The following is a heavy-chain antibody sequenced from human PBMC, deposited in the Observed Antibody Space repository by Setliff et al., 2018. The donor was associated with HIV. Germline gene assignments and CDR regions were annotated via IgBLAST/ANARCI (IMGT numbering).Heavy chain of an antibody. CDR2: IYFSGST. D-gene: IGHD5-18*01. CDR3: ARGNGYSYGLRSAFDI. J-gene: IGHJ3*02. V-gene: IGHV4-39*06. CDR1: GGSLSTSSFY. Sequence: SETLSLTCTVSGGSLSTSSFYWGWICQPPGKRLQWIGSIYFSGSTYYNPSLKSRVTISLDTSKNRFALKLSSVTAADTAVYYCARGNGYSYGLRSAFDIWGQGTMVTGSS.